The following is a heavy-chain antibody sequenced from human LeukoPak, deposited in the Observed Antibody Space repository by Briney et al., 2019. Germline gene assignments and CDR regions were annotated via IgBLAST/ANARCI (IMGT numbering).Heavy chain of an antibody. J-gene: IGHJ4*02. CDR2: IRSKANSCAT. CDR3: TSDDIVVIPAATARGYSYGYVVY. Sequence: GGSLRLSCAASGFTFSGSAMHWVRQASGKGLEWVGRIRSKANSCATAYAASVKGRFTISRDDSKHTAYLQMNSLKTEDTAVYYCTSDDIVVIPAATARGYSYGYVVYWGQGTLVTVSS. CDR1: GFTFSGSA. V-gene: IGHV3-73*01. D-gene: IGHD2-2*01.